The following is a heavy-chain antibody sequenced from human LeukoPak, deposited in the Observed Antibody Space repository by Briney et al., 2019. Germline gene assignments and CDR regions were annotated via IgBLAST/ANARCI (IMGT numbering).Heavy chain of an antibody. CDR2: IYYSGST. J-gene: IGHJ4*02. CDR3: ATLLLWFGELYFDY. V-gene: IGHV4-31*03. CDR1: GGSISSGGYY. Sequence: SETLSLTCTVSGGSISSGGYYWSWIRQHPGKGLDWIGYIYYSGSTYYNPSLKSRVTISVDTSKNQFSLKLSSVTAADTAVYYCATLLLWFGELYFDYWGQGTLVTVSS. D-gene: IGHD3-10*01.